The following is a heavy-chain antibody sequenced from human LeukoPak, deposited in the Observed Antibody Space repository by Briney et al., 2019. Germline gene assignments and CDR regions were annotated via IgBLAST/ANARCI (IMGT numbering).Heavy chain of an antibody. D-gene: IGHD3-16*01. CDR3: ATDPGSPGGSPLDK. Sequence: SETLSLTCAVSGASITTRSFYWSWLRQPAGTGLEWIGRIYTSGRIDYNPSLKSRVTISLDTSKNQFSLSLTSVTAADTAVYYCATDPGSPGGSPLDKWGQGTLVTVSS. CDR1: GASITTRSFY. J-gene: IGHJ4*02. CDR2: IYTSGRI. V-gene: IGHV4-61*02.